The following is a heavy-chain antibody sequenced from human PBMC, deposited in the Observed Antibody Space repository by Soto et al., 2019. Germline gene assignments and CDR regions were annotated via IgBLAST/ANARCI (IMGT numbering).Heavy chain of an antibody. CDR1: GFTFSSCW. J-gene: IGHJ4*02. Sequence: EVQLVESGGGLVQPGGSLRLSCAAPGFTFSSCWMHWVRQVPGKGLVWVSCINSDGSNTRYADFVKGRFTISRDNAKNTLYLQMNSLGAEDTAVYYCARGSGWYSPDYWGQGTLVTVSS. CDR2: INSDGSNT. D-gene: IGHD6-19*01. V-gene: IGHV3-74*01. CDR3: ARGSGWYSPDY.